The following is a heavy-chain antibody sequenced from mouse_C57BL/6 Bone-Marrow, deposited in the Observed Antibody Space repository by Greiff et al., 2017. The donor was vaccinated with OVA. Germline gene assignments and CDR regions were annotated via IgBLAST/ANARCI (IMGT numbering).Heavy chain of an antibody. CDR3: ARSVGRDYFDY. D-gene: IGHD1-1*01. CDR2: INPGSGGT. CDR1: GYAFTNYL. J-gene: IGHJ2*01. V-gene: IGHV1-54*01. Sequence: VQLQQSGAELVRPGTSVKVSCKASGYAFTNYLIEWVKQRPGQGLEWIGVINPGSGGTNYNEKFKGKATLTADKSSSTAYMQLSSLTSEDSAVYFCARSVGRDYFDYWGQGTTLTVSS.